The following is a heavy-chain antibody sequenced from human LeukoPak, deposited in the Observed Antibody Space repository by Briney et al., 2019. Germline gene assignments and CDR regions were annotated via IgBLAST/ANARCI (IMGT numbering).Heavy chain of an antibody. CDR2: ISNNGGST. V-gene: IGHV3-64*01. J-gene: IGHJ4*02. CDR1: GFTFSNYA. Sequence: GGSLRLSCAASGFTFSNYAMHWVRQAPGKGLEYVSAISNNGGSTYYANSVRGRFTLSRDNSKNTLYLQVGSLRTKDMAVYYCARSGSYYYPYFDFWGQGTLVTVSS. D-gene: IGHD1-26*01. CDR3: ARSGSYYYPYFDF.